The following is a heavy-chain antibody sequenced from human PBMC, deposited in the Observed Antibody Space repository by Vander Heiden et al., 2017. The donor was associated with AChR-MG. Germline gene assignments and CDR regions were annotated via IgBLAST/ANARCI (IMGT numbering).Heavy chain of an antibody. J-gene: IGHJ6*02. CDR3: ARDGPPMVRGVIVVPVV. CDR1: GGTFSSYA. Sequence: QVQLVQSGAEVKKPGSSVKVSCKASGGTFSSYAISWVRQAPGQGLEWMGGIIPIFGTANYAQKFQGRVTITADESTSTAYMELSSLRSEDTAVYYCARDGPPMVRGVIVVPVVWGQGTTVTVSS. V-gene: IGHV1-69*01. CDR2: IIPIFGTA. D-gene: IGHD3-10*01.